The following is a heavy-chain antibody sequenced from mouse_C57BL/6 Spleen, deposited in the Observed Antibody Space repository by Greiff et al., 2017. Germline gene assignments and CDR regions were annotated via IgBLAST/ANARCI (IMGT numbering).Heavy chain of an antibody. V-gene: IGHV1-64*01. CDR3: ARSGDYDWYFDV. J-gene: IGHJ1*03. CDR2: IHPNSGST. CDR1: GYTFTSYW. D-gene: IGHD1-1*01. Sequence: QVQLQQPGAELVKPGASVKLSCKASGYTFTSYWMHWVKQRPGQGLEWIGMIHPNSGSTNYNEKFKSKATLTVDKSSSTAYMQLSSLTPEDSAVSYCARSGDYDWYFDVWGTGTTVTVSS.